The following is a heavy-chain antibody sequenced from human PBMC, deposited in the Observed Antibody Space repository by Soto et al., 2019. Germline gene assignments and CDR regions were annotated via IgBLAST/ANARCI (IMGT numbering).Heavy chain of an antibody. CDR3: ARQTGRWAFDY. J-gene: IGHJ4*02. D-gene: IGHD1-1*01. CDR2: ISSSSSTI. CDR1: GFAASSYS. Sequence: PRGSLTLARATSGFAASSYSMNSVRQAPGKGLEWVSYISSSSSTIYYADSVKGRFTISRDNAKNSLYLQMNSLRAEDTAVYYCARQTGRWAFDYWGQGTLVTVSS. V-gene: IGHV3-48*01.